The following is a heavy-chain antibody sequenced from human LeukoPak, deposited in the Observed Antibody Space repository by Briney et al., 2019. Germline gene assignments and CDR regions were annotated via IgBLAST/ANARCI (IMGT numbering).Heavy chain of an antibody. CDR3: ARDLIVGASGDY. V-gene: IGHV3-33*01. J-gene: IGHJ4*02. CDR2: IWYDGSNK. CDR1: GFTFSSYG. Sequence: PGGSLRLSCAASGFTFSSYGMHWVRQAPGKGLEWEAVIWYDGSNKYYADSVKGRFTISRDNSKNTLYLQMNSLRAEDTAVYYCARDLIVGASGDYWGQGTLVTVSS. D-gene: IGHD1-26*01.